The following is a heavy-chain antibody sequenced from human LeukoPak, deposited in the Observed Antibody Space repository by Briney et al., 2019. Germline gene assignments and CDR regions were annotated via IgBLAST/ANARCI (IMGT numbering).Heavy chain of an antibody. J-gene: IGHJ5*02. D-gene: IGHD4-23*01. CDR3: ARGRGGDNSNWFDP. Sequence: GGSLRLSCAASGFTFSEYSMNWLRQAPGKGLEWVSAIIKSGSHIYYADSVKGRFTISRDNANSALYLQMTGLRDEDTAVYYCARGRGGDNSNWFDPWAREPWSPSPQ. CDR1: GFTFSEYS. V-gene: IGHV3-21*01. CDR2: IIKSGSHI.